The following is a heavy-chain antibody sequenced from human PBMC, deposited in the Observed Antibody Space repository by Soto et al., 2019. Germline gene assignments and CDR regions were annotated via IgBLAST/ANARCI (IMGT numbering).Heavy chain of an antibody. D-gene: IGHD6-6*01. CDR2: IIPIFGTA. J-gene: IGHJ6*02. CDR1: GGTFSSYA. CDR3: ARDRGDIAASASNYYYYYYGMDV. V-gene: IGHV1-69*06. Sequence: SVKVSCKASGGTFSSYAISWVRQAPGQGLEWMGGIIPIFGTANYAQKFQGGVTITADKSTSTAYMELSSLRSEDTAVYYCARDRGDIAASASNYYYYYYGMDVWGQGTTVTVSS.